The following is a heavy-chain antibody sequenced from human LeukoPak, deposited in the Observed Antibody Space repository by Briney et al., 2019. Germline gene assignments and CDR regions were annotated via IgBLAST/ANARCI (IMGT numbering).Heavy chain of an antibody. V-gene: IGHV3-7*03. CDR2: IKEDGSER. CDR3: ARGGQWLVWHY. Sequence: GGSLRLSCEGSAFIFSGHWMNWVRQTPGKGLEWVASIKEDGSERQYVDSVKGRFSISRDNTKGSLFLQLNSLRAEDTAVYYCARGGQWLVWHYWGQGTLVTVSS. CDR1: AFIFSGHW. J-gene: IGHJ4*02. D-gene: IGHD6-19*01.